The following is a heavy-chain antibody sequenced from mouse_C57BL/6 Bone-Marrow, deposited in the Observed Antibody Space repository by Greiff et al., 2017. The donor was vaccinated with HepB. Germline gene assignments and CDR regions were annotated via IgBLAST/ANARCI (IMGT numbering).Heavy chain of an antibody. CDR1: GYTFTTYP. J-gene: IGHJ1*03. CDR3: ARNYGSSPYWYFDV. D-gene: IGHD1-1*01. Sequence: LVESGAELVKPGASVKMSCKASGYTFTTYPIEWMKQNHGKSLEWIGNFHPYNDDTKYNEKFKGKATLTVEKSSSTVYLELSRLTSDDSAVYYCARNYGSSPYWYFDVWGTGTTVTVSS. V-gene: IGHV1-47*01. CDR2: FHPYNDDT.